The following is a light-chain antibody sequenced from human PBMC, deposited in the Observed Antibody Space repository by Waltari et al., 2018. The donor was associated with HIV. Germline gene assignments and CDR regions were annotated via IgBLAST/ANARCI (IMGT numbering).Light chain of an antibody. J-gene: IGLJ3*02. CDR1: SSSVGGYNY. CDR2: DVS. CDR3: SSYTSSSTRV. Sequence: QSALTPPASVSGSPRQSTTLSCHVTSSSVGGYNYVFWYQRHPGKAPKLMIYDVSNRPSGVSNRFSGSKSGNTASLTISGLQAEDEADYYCSSYTSSSTRVFGGGTTVTVL. V-gene: IGLV2-14*03.